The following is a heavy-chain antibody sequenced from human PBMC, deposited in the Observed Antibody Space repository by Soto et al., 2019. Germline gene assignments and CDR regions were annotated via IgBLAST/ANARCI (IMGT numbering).Heavy chain of an antibody. Sequence: GESLKISCKGSGYSFTNYWISLVRQMPGKGLEWMGRIDPSGSYTNYSPSFQGHVPISTDKSISTAYLQWSSLKASDTAMYYCARLSSRTSGWSPFDYWGQGTQVSVSS. CDR1: GYSFTNYW. J-gene: IGHJ4*02. V-gene: IGHV5-10-1*01. CDR3: ARLSSRTSGWSPFDY. D-gene: IGHD6-19*01. CDR2: IDPSGSYT.